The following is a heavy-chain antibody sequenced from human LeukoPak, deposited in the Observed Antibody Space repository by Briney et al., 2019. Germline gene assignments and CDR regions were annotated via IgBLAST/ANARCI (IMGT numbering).Heavy chain of an antibody. CDR1: GGSISSYY. Sequence: SETLSLTCTVSGGSISSYYWSWIRQPAGKGLEWIGRIYTSGSTNYNPSLKSRVTISVDKSKNQFSLKLSSVTAADTAVYYCAREMRWVTGFDYWGQGTLVTVSS. CDR2: IYTSGST. CDR3: AREMRWVTGFDY. J-gene: IGHJ4*02. D-gene: IGHD4-23*01. V-gene: IGHV4-4*07.